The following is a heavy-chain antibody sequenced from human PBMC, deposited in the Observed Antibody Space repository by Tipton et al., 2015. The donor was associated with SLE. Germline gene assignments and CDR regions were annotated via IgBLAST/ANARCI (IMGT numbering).Heavy chain of an antibody. CDR1: GYTFTSYG. D-gene: IGHD2-2*01. CDR2: ISAYNGNT. Sequence: QSGPEVKKPGASVKVSCKASGYTFTSYGISWVRQAPGQGLAWMGWISAYNGNTNYAQKLQGRVTMTTDTSTSTAYMELRSLRSDDAAVYYFAGQGYCRSTSCPIGYFQHWGQVTLVTVSS. J-gene: IGHJ1*01. V-gene: IGHV1-18*01. CDR3: AGQGYCRSTSCPIGYFQH.